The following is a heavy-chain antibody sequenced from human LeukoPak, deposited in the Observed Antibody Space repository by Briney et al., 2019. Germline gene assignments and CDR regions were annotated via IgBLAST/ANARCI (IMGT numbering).Heavy chain of an antibody. CDR1: GGSISSINSY. J-gene: IGHJ6*03. Sequence: ETLSLTCTVSGGSISSINSYWGWIRQPPGKWLEWVSSIIARDGTTYYADSVKGRFTISRDNSKNTLYLQMNSLRAEDTAVYYCAKNFWSDKYYYYYMDVCGKGTAVTVSS. V-gene: IGHV3-23*01. CDR3: AKNFWSDKYYYYYMDV. CDR2: IIARDGTT. D-gene: IGHD3-3*01.